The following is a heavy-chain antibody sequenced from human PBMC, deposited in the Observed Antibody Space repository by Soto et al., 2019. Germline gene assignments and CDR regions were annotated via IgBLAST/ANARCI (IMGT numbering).Heavy chain of an antibody. V-gene: IGHV4-4*02. CDR3: ARGYCSTTNCYTSPFDY. Sequence: SETLSLTCAVSGGSISSNNWWSWVRQPPGKGLEWIGEIYHSGSTNYNPSLKSRVTMSVDTSKDQFSLKLSSVTAADTAVYYCARGYCSTTNCYTSPFDYWGQGTLVTVSS. CDR1: GGSISSNNW. J-gene: IGHJ4*02. D-gene: IGHD2-2*02. CDR2: IYHSGST.